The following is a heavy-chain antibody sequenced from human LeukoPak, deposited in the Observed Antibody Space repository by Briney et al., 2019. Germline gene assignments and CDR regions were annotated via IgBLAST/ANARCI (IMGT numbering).Heavy chain of an antibody. CDR1: GYTFTGYY. J-gene: IGHJ3*02. Sequence: ASVTVSCKASGYTFTGYYMHWVRQAPGQGLEWIGWINPNSGGTNYAQKFQGRVTMTRDTSISTAYMELSRLRSDDTAVYYCARRRLRLGGDAFDIWGQGTMVTVSS. CDR3: ARRRLRLGGDAFDI. V-gene: IGHV1-2*02. D-gene: IGHD3-16*01. CDR2: INPNSGGT.